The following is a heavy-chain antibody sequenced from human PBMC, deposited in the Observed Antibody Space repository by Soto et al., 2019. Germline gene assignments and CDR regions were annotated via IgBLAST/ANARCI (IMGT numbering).Heavy chain of an antibody. Sequence: QVQLQESGPGLVKPSETLSLTCTVSGGSISSYYWSWIRQPPGKGLECIGYIYYSGSTNYNPSLNSRVPISVDTSKNQFSLKLRSVTAADTAVYYCARGPPGNSFDPWGQGTLVTVSS. CDR2: IYYSGST. CDR1: GGSISSYY. D-gene: IGHD1-1*01. CDR3: ARGPPGNSFDP. J-gene: IGHJ5*02. V-gene: IGHV4-59*01.